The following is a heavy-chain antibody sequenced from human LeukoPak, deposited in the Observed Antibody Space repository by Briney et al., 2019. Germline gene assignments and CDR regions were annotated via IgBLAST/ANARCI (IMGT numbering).Heavy chain of an antibody. D-gene: IGHD2-15*01. Sequence: PVDSDPRYSPSFQGQVTISADKSISTAYLQWSSLKASDTAMYYCARHCSGGSCYGSFDYWGQGTLVTVSS. V-gene: IGHV5-51*01. CDR3: ARHCSGGSCYGSFDY. J-gene: IGHJ4*02. CDR2: PVDSDP.